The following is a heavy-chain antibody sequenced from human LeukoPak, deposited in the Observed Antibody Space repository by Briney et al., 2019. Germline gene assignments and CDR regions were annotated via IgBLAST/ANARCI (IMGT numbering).Heavy chain of an antibody. Sequence: PGRSLRLSGAASGSTFSSYGMHWVRQAPGKGLEWVAVIWYDGSNKYYADSVKGRFTISRDNSKNTLYLQMNSLRAEDTAVYYCATGDYAPGYWGQGTLVTVSS. CDR1: GSTFSSYG. D-gene: IGHD4-17*01. J-gene: IGHJ4*02. V-gene: IGHV3-33*01. CDR3: ATGDYAPGY. CDR2: IWYDGSNK.